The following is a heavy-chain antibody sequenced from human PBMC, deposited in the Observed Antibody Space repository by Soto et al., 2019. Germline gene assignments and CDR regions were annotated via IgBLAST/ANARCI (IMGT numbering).Heavy chain of an antibody. V-gene: IGHV1-18*04. CDR1: GYTFTTYS. J-gene: IGHJ2*01. CDR3: AREKFYGSSGYYVGNWYFAL. D-gene: IGHD3-22*01. Sequence: QVQLVQSGAEVKKPGASVNVSCKASGYTFTTYSVTWMRQAPGQGLEWMGWINAFSGITKYAQNLQDRITMTTDTSTSTAYMELRSLRSADTAIYYCAREKFYGSSGYYVGNWYFALWGRGTLVTVSS. CDR2: INAFSGIT.